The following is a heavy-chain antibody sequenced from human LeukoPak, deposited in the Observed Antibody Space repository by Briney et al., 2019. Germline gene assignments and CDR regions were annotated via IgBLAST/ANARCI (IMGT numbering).Heavy chain of an antibody. V-gene: IGHV1-18*01. CDR1: GYTFTSYD. J-gene: IGHJ4*02. Sequence: GAPVKFSCKASGYTFTSYDITWVRQAPAQGLEWMGWISVYNGDTNYAQKLQGRVTMTRDTSTTTAYMELRSLRSNDTAVYYCARTAGHFDYWGQGTRVTVSS. D-gene: IGHD6-13*01. CDR3: ARTAGHFDY. CDR2: ISVYNGDT.